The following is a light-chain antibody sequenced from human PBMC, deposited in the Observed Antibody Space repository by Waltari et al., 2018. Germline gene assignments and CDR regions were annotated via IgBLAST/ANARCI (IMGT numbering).Light chain of an antibody. J-gene: IGKJ4*01. CDR1: QSIGNDY. CDR3: QQTYNNRPF. V-gene: IGKV1-39*01. Sequence: DIQMTQSPSSPSASVGDRVTITCWSSQSIGNDYSNWYQQKPGKAHKLLIYGASTLQSGVPSRFIGSGSGTDFTLTINSLQPEDFATYYCQQTYNNRPFFGGGTRVEI. CDR2: GAS.